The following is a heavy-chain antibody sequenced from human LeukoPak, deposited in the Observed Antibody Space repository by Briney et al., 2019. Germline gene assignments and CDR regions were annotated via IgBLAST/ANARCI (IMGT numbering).Heavy chain of an antibody. CDR1: GYSISSGYY. CDR2: IYHRGGT. Sequence: MASETLSLTCAVSGYSISSGYYWGWIRQPPGKGLEWIGSIYHRGGTYYNPSLKSRVTISLDTSNNQFSLKLGSVTAADTAAYLXXXDIVXKWTXDIWGQXTMVTVSS. CDR3: XXDIVXKWTXDI. J-gene: IGHJ3*02. D-gene: IGHD5-12*01. V-gene: IGHV4-38-2*01.